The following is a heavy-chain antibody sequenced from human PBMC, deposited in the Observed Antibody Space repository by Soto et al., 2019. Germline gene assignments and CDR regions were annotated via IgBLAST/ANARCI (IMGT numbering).Heavy chain of an antibody. V-gene: IGHV1-58*01. Sequence: QIQLVQSGPEVKKPGTSVKVSCKTSGYTFSKTAVQWVRQARGQPLEWVGWIIVGNGETSYAQNLQGRVTITRDMSTSTAYVEVKSLTSEDTAVYFCAAELSLGDDCCHFDSWGQGSQVTVSS. CDR3: AAELSLGDDCCHFDS. CDR1: GYTFSKTA. CDR2: IIVGNGET. D-gene: IGHD2-21*02. J-gene: IGHJ4*02.